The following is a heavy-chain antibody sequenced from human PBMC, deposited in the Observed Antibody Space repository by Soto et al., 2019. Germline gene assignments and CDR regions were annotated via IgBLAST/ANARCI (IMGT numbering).Heavy chain of an antibody. CDR2: MNPNSGNS. Sequence: ASVQVSCKASGYTFTSYDINWVRQATGQELEWMGWMNPNSGNSGYAHKFQGRVTMTRNTSISTADLELSSLRSDAATVYYYAREVYGYYSYMDVWGKGTRVTVSS. CDR3: AREVYGYYSYMDV. J-gene: IGHJ6*03. D-gene: IGHD1-20*01. V-gene: IGHV1-8*01. CDR1: GYTFTSYD.